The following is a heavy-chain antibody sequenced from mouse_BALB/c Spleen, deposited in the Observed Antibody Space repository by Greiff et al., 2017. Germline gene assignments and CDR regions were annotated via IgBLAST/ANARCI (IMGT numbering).Heavy chain of an antibody. D-gene: IGHD6-5*01. Sequence: EVKLVESGGGLVKPGGSLKLSCAASGFTFSDYYMYWVRQTPEKRLEWVATISDGGSYTYYPDSVKGRFTISRDNAKNNLYLQMSSLKSEDTAMYYCARDIDYAWFAYWGQGTLVTVSA. CDR2: ISDGGSYT. J-gene: IGHJ3*01. CDR3: ARDIDYAWFAY. V-gene: IGHV5-4*02. CDR1: GFTFSDYY.